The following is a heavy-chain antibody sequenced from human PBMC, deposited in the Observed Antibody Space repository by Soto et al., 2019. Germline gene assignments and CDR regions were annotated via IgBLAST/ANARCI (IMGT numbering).Heavy chain of an antibody. CDR2: INAGYGNT. CDR1: GYTFSSYA. V-gene: IGHV1-3*01. D-gene: IGHD7-27*01. Sequence: ASVKVSCKASGYTFSSYAMHWVRQAPGQRLEWMGWINAGYGNTKSSQKFQDRVTISRDASASTAYMELTSLRSEDTAVYYCARDTGDGTFDFWGQGTLVTVSS. CDR3: ARDTGDGTFDF. J-gene: IGHJ4*02.